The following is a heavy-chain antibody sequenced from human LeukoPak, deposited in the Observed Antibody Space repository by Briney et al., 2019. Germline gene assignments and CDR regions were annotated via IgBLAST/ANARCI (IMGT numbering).Heavy chain of an antibody. CDR2: IQDSVTSY. CDR1: GGSIGSYY. D-gene: IGHD6-13*01. V-gene: IGHV4-59*01. J-gene: IGHJ4*02. Sequence: SETLSLTCTVSGGSIGSYYWSWVRQPPGKGLEWIGYIQDSVTSYTDNPSLQSRVTISVDTSKHQFSLTVTSVTAADTAVYYCARLQQLGDRGDYWGQGTLVTVSS. CDR3: ARLQQLGDRGDY.